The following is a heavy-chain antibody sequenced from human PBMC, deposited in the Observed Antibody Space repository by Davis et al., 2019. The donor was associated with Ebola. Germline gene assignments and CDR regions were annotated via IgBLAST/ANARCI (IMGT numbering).Heavy chain of an antibody. J-gene: IGHJ5*02. CDR1: GYTFTRHY. CDR2: INPNDGWT. Sequence: AASVKVSCKASGYTFTRHYMHWVRLAPGQGLEWMGVINPNDGWTSYAQDFRGRVTVTRDTSTSTVYMALSSLRSEDTAVYYCARGFYTDHSIEGWFDPWGQGTLVTASS. CDR3: ARGFYTDHSIEGWFDP. D-gene: IGHD2/OR15-2a*01. V-gene: IGHV1-46*01.